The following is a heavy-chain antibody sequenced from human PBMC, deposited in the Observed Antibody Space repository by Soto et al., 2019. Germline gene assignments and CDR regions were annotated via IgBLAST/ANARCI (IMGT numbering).Heavy chain of an antibody. J-gene: IGHJ1*01. V-gene: IGHV6-1*01. CDR3: AIRRDTEANKHYTLQ. CDR1: GDSVSSHGAA. D-gene: IGHD4-4*01. Sequence: SQPLSLPCAISGDSVSSHGAAWSWIRQSPSRGLEWLGRTYYRSTWSNTYAVSVKSRITINPDTSKNQFSLQLNSLTPGGTAVNYWAIRRDTEANKHYTLQ. CDR2: TYYRSTWSN.